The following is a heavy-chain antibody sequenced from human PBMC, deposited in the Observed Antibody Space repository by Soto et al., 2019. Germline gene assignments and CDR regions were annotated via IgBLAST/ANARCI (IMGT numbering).Heavy chain of an antibody. CDR2: MNPNSGEK. Sequence: QEQLVQSGAEVKKPGASVKVSCKTSGYTFTDYDINWVRQATGQGLEWIGWMNPNSGEKGYAQKFQGRVTMTRSASLSTAYLELSSLISEDTAVYYCARVAVAARPRWYNWFDPWGQGTLVTVSS. D-gene: IGHD6-19*01. CDR3: ARVAVAARPRWYNWFDP. CDR1: GYTFTDYD. J-gene: IGHJ5*02. V-gene: IGHV1-8*01.